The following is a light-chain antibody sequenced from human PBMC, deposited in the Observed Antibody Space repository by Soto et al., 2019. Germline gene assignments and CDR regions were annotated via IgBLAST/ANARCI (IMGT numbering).Light chain of an antibody. V-gene: IGLV2-11*01. Sequence: QSVLTQPRSVSGSPGQSVTISCTGTSSDVGGYNYVSWYQHHPGKAPKLMIYDVSKRPSGVPDRFSGSKSGNTASLTISGLQAEDEADYHCCSYAGNYTVVFGGGTKVTVL. J-gene: IGLJ2*01. CDR3: CSYAGNYTVV. CDR1: SSDVGGYNY. CDR2: DVS.